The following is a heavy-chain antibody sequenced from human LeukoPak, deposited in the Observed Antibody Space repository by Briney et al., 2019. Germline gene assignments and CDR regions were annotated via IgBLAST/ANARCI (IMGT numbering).Heavy chain of an antibody. D-gene: IGHD3-22*01. CDR3: EKGRELTYFYYLNT. Sequence: PGRSLRLSCAASGLSFDDYAMHWVRQAPGKGLEWVAGISWNSGSFGYADSVKGRFTISRDNAKNSLFLQMNSLRTEDMALYYCEKGRELTYFYYLNTWGQGTLVPVSS. V-gene: IGHV3-9*03. CDR2: ISWNSGSF. J-gene: IGHJ5*02. CDR1: GLSFDDYA.